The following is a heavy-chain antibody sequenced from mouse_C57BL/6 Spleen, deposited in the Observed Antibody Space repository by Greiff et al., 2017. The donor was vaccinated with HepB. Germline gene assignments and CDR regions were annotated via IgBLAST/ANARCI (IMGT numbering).Heavy chain of an antibody. CDR2: IRSKSNNYAT. V-gene: IGHV10-1*01. CDR1: GFSFNTYA. D-gene: IGHD1-1*01. Sequence: EVQLQESGGGLVQPKGSLKLSCAASGFSFNTYAMNWVRQAPGKGLEWVARIRSKSNNYATYYADSVKDRFTISRDDSESMLYLQMNNLKTEDTAMYYCVRQGRGSHFDYWGQGTTLTVSS. J-gene: IGHJ2*01. CDR3: VRQGRGSHFDY.